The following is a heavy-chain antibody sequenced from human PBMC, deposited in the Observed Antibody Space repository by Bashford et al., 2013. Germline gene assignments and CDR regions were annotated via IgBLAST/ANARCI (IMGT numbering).Heavy chain of an antibody. D-gene: IGHD3-22*01. Sequence: SETLSLTCAVYGGSFSGYYWSWIRQPPGKGLEWIGEINHSGSTNYNPSLKSRVTMSVDTSKNQFSLKLSSVTAADTAVYYCAREDDSSGYWKDYFDYWGQGTLVTVSS. CDR3: AREDDSSGYWKDYFDY. CDR2: INHSGST. CDR1: GGSFSGYY. V-gene: IGHV4-34*01. J-gene: IGHJ4*02.